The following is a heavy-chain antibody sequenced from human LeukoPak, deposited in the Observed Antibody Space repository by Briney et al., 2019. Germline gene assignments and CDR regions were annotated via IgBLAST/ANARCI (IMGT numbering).Heavy chain of an antibody. Sequence: ASVEVSCKVSGYTLTELSMHWVRQAPGKGLDWMGGFDPEDGEIIYAQKFQDRVTMTEDTSTDTAYMELSSLRSDDTAVYYCATEKDDSSGYYYFDYWGQGTLVTVSS. CDR1: GYTLTELS. V-gene: IGHV1-24*01. J-gene: IGHJ4*02. D-gene: IGHD3-22*01. CDR3: ATEKDDSSGYYYFDY. CDR2: FDPEDGEI.